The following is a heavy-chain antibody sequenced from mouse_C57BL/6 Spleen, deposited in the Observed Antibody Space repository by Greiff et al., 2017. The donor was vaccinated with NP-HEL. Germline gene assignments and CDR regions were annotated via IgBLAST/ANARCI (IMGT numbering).Heavy chain of an antibody. V-gene: IGHV5-6*01. CDR2: ISSGGSYT. CDR1: GFTFSSYG. J-gene: IGHJ1*03. D-gene: IGHD1-1*01. Sequence: VQLKESGGDLVKPGGSLKLSCAASGFTFSSYGMSWVRQTPDKRLEWVATISSGGSYTYYPDSVKGRFTISRDNAKNTLYLQMSSLKSEDTAMYYCAREGTTGSGYFDVWGTGTTVTVSS. CDR3: AREGTTGSGYFDV.